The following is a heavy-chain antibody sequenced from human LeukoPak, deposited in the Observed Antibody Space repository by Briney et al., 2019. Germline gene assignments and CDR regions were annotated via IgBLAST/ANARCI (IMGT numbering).Heavy chain of an antibody. CDR2: INPNSGGT. CDR3: ARHHYVWRSHEN. Sequence: SVKVSCKASGYTFTGYYMHWVRQAPGQGLEWMGWINPNSGGTIYAQKFQGRVTMTRDTSISTAYMELSRPTSDDTALYYCARHHYVWRSHENWGQGTLVTVSS. CDR1: GYTFTGYY. D-gene: IGHD3-16*01. J-gene: IGHJ1*01. V-gene: IGHV1-2*02.